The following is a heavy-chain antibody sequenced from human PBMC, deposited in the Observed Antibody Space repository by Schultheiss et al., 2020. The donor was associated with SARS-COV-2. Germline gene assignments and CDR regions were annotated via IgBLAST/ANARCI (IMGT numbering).Heavy chain of an antibody. J-gene: IGHJ4*02. CDR1: GFTLTNHS. CDR3: AKDGLVRMKSDY. V-gene: IGHV3-48*01. Sequence: GGSLRLSCLVSGFTLTNHSMNWVRQAPGQGLEWVSYISSTGSTIYYADSVKGRFSISRDNSKNTLYLQMNSLRAEDTAVYYCAKDGLVRMKSDYWGQGTLVTVSS. CDR2: ISSTGSTI. D-gene: IGHD6-19*01.